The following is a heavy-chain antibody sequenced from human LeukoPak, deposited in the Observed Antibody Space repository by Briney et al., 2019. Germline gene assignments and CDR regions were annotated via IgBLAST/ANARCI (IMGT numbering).Heavy chain of an antibody. CDR1: GFTFSSYW. CDR2: IKSDGSST. V-gene: IGHV3-74*01. CDR3: TREPFGSGGY. Sequence: GGSLRLSCGASGFTFSSYWMRWVRQAPGKGLVWVSGIKSDGSSTSYADSVKGRFTISGDNAKNTPYLQMNSLRAEDTAVYYCTREPFGSGGYWGQGMLVTVSS. J-gene: IGHJ4*02. D-gene: IGHD3-10*01.